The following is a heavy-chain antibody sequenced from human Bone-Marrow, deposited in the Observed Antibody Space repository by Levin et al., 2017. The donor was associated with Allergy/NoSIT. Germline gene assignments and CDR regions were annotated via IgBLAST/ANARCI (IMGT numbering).Heavy chain of an antibody. D-gene: IGHD6-19*01. CDR3: ARVGGYSSAWQPYFDY. CDR2: ISGNGHNT. CDR1: GFTFSSYA. J-gene: IGHJ4*02. Sequence: GESLKISCEASGFTFSSYAMHWVRQAPGKGLEYVSSISGNGHNTYYANSVKGRFTISRDNSKNTLYLQMGSLRTEDMAMYSCARVGGYSSAWQPYFDYWGQGTLVTVSS. V-gene: IGHV3-64*01.